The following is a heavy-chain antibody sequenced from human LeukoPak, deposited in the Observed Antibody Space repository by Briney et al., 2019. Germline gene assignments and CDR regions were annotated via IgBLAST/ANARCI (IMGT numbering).Heavy chain of an antibody. Sequence: SVKVSCKASGGTFSSYAISWVRQAPGQGLEWMGGIIPIFGTANYAQKFQGRVTITADESTSTAYMELSSLRSEDTAVYYCARGSSWRNNPFDYWGQGTLVTVSS. J-gene: IGHJ4*02. CDR2: IIPIFGTA. V-gene: IGHV1-69*01. CDR3: ARGSSWRNNPFDY. D-gene: IGHD6-13*01. CDR1: GGTFSSYA.